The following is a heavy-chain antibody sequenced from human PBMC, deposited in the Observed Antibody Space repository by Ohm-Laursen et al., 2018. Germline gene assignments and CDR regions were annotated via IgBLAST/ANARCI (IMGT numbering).Heavy chain of an antibody. CDR2: ISSSGNT. CDR3: VREGGLD. V-gene: IGHV4-4*07. Sequence: TLSLTCTVSGGSVSTYYWNWIRQPAGKGLEWIGRISSSGNTNYNPSLESRVTMSVDTSKSQFALNLSFMTAADTAVYYCVREGGLDWGQGIRVSVSS. J-gene: IGHJ4*02. CDR1: GGSVSTYY.